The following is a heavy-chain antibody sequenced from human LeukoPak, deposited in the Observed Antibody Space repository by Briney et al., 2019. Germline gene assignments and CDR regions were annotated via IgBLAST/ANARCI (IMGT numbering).Heavy chain of an antibody. Sequence: GGSLRLSCEASGFTVSNNYMTWVRQAPGKGLEWVSTIYGGGDTYYEDSVKGRFTISRDNSRNTLHLQLNSLRVEDTAQYYCAREGPYYGMDVWGQGTTVTVS. CDR2: IYGGGDT. J-gene: IGHJ6*02. V-gene: IGHV3-53*01. D-gene: IGHD2-21*01. CDR1: GFTVSNNY. CDR3: AREGPYYGMDV.